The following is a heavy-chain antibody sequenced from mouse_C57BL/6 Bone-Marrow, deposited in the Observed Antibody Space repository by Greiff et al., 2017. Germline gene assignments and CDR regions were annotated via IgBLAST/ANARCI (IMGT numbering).Heavy chain of an antibody. V-gene: IGHV4-1*01. J-gene: IGHJ3*01. CDR2: INPDSSTI. Sequence: EVKLLESGGGLVQPGGSLKISCAASGIDFSRYWMSWVRRAPGKGLEWIGEINPDSSTINYAPTLKGKFIISRDNAKNTLYLQLSKVRSEDTALYYCARAYYGSSYEFAYWGQGTLVTVSA. D-gene: IGHD1-1*01. CDR1: GIDFSRYW. CDR3: ARAYYGSSYEFAY.